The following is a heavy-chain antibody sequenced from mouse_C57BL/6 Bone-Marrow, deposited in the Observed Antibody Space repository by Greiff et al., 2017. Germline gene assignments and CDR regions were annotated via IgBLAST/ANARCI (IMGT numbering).Heavy chain of an antibody. D-gene: IGHD2-4*01. V-gene: IGHV5-17*01. CDR2: ISSGSSTI. CDR1: GFTFSDYG. CDR3: ARQDYDYDDGAYYFDY. J-gene: IGHJ2*01. Sequence: EVMLVESGGGLVKPGGSLKLSCAASGFTFSDYGMHWVRQAPEKGLEWVAYISSGSSTIYYADTGKGRFTISRDNAKNTLFLQMTSLRSEDTAMYYCARQDYDYDDGAYYFDYWGQGTTLTVSS.